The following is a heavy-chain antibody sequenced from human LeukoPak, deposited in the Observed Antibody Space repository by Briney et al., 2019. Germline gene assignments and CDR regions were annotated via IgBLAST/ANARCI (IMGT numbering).Heavy chain of an antibody. J-gene: IGHJ5*02. CDR1: GGSISSYY. CDR2: IYTTGST. CDR3: AREHGTSAMVRGVDWFDP. V-gene: IGHV4-4*07. D-gene: IGHD3-10*01. Sequence: SETLSLTCTVSGGSISSYYWSWIRQPAGKGLEWIGRIYTTGSTNYNPSLKSRVTMSVDTSKNQFSLKLSSVTAADTAVYYCAREHGTSAMVRGVDWFDPWGQGTLVTVSS.